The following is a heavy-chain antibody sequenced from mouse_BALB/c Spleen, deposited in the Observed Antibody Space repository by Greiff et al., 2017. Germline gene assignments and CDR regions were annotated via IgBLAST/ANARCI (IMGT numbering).Heavy chain of an antibody. CDR1: GYAFTNYL. Sequence: QVQLQQSGAELVRPGTSVTVSCKASGYAFTNYLIEWVKQRPGQGLEWIGVINPGSGGTNYNAKFKGKATLTADKSSSTAYMQLSILTSDDSAVYYCAGFYYRDGGPPYAMDDWGQGTTVTVSS. D-gene: IGHD2-14*01. V-gene: IGHV1-54*01. CDR2: INPGSGGT. CDR3: AGFYYRDGGPPYAMDD. J-gene: IGHJ4*01.